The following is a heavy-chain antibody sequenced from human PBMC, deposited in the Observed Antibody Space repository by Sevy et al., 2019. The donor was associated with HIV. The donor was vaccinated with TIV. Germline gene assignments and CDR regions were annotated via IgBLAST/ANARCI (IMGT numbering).Heavy chain of an antibody. CDR2: ISGSGGST. V-gene: IGHV3-23*01. Sequence: GGSLRLSCAASGFTFSSYAMSWVRQAPGKGLEWVSAISGSGGSTYYADSVKGPFTISRDNSKNTLYLQMNSLRAEDTAVYFWAKGDLIRGVIIRHFDYWGQGTLVTVSS. D-gene: IGHD3-10*01. J-gene: IGHJ4*02. CDR3: AKGDLIRGVIIRHFDY. CDR1: GFTFSSYA.